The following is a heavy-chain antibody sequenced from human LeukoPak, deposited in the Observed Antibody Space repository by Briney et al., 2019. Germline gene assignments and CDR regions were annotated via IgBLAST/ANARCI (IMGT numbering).Heavy chain of an antibody. D-gene: IGHD3-22*01. CDR1: GFTFSSYG. CDR3: ANGRSYYYDSSGYLGVGDY. CDR2: ISYDGSIK. V-gene: IGHV3-30*18. J-gene: IGHJ4*02. Sequence: PGGSLRLSCAASGFTFSSYGMHWVRQAPGKGLEWVTVISYDGSIKYHADSVKGRFTISRDNSKNTLYLQMNSLRAEDTAAYYCANGRSYYYDSSGYLGVGDYWGQGTLVTVSS.